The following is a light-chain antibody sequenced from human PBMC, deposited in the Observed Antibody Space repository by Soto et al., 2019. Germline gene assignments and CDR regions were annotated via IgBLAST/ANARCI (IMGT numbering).Light chain of an antibody. CDR1: SSNIGNNP. J-gene: IGLJ2*01. Sequence: QSVLTQPPSASGTPGQTVTVSCSGASSNIGNNPVNWCQQLPGAGPKHLIYRDDQRPSGVPDRFSGSKSAASASLAISGLQSEDEAAYFCATWYDGLGAPLFGGGTKLTVL. V-gene: IGLV1-44*01. CDR3: ATWYDGLGAPL. CDR2: RDD.